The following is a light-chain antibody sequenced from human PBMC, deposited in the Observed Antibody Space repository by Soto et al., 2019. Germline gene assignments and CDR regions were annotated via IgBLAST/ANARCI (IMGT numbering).Light chain of an antibody. CDR3: QLYGSSPKT. V-gene: IGKV3-20*01. Sequence: IVLTQSPANLSVSPGETASLSCRASQSAGNFLAWYKQKPGQAPRLLIYGVSTRATGIPDRFTGIWSGTDFTLPISRLEPEDFAVYYCQLYGSSPKTFGQGTKVDI. CDR1: QSAGNF. J-gene: IGKJ1*01. CDR2: GVS.